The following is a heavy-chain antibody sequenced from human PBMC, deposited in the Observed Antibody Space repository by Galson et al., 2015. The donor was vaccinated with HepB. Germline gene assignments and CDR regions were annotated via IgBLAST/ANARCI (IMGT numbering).Heavy chain of an antibody. CDR1: GYSFMRYH. CDR3: ARVGFDYDGGAFRGLWH. V-gene: IGHV1-3*01. Sequence: SVKVSCKASGYSFMRYHMHWVRQAPGQGLEWMGWINGGNGDTKYSQKFRGRLTISRDISASTAYMDLSSLRSEDTAVYYCARVGFDYDGGAFRGLWHWGQASLVTFSS. CDR2: INGGNGDT. J-gene: IGHJ4*02. D-gene: IGHD3-22*01.